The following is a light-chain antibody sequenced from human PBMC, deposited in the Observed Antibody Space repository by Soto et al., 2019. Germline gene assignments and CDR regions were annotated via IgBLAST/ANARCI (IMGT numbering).Light chain of an antibody. J-gene: IGKJ1*01. Sequence: EIVLTQSPGTLSLSPGERATLSCRASQSVSNNYLAWYQKKPGQAPRLLIYGASNGATGIPDRFSGSGSGTDFTLTISRLEPEDFAVYYCQQYGSSGTFGQGTKVDIK. CDR3: QQYGSSGT. CDR2: GAS. V-gene: IGKV3-20*01. CDR1: QSVSNNY.